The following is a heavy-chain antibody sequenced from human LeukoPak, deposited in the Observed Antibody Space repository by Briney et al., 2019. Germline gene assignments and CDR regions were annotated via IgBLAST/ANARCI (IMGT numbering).Heavy chain of an antibody. CDR3: ARLSKGRYFDYIFDY. V-gene: IGHV4-39*01. D-gene: IGHD3-9*01. CDR2: VYYSGTT. CDR1: GDSFSSTDSN. J-gene: IGHJ4*02. Sequence: PSETLSLTCTVSGDSFSSTDSNWGWLRQPPGKGLEWIGNVYYSGTTSYNPSLKSRLTVSVDTSRNQFSLKMTSVTAADTAVYYCARLSKGRYFDYIFDYWGQGILVTVSS.